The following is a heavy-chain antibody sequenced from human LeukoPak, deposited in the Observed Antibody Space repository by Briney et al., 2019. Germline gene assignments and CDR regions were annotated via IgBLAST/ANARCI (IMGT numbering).Heavy chain of an antibody. J-gene: IGHJ4*02. CDR1: GFTFSSYS. CDR3: AKDPTYCGGDCYSGYFDY. CDR2: ISSSSSYI. D-gene: IGHD2-21*02. Sequence: GGSLRLSCAASGFTFSSYSMNWVRQAPGKGLEWVSSISSSSSYIYYADSVKGRFTISRDNSKNTLYLQMNSLRAEDTAVYYCAKDPTYCGGDCYSGYFDYWGQGTLVTVSS. V-gene: IGHV3-21*04.